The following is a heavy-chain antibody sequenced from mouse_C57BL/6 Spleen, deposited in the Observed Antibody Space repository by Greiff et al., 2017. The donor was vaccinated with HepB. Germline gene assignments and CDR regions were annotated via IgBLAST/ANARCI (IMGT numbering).Heavy chain of an antibody. Sequence: EVKLVESGEGLVKPGGSLKLSCAASGFTFSSYAMSWVRQTPEKRLEWVAYISSGGDYIYYADTVKGRFTISRDNARNTLYLQMSSLKSEDTAMYYCTRGEPYYYAMDYWGQGTSVTVSS. V-gene: IGHV5-9-1*02. CDR3: TRGEPYYYAMDY. CDR1: GFTFSSYA. CDR2: ISSGGDYI. J-gene: IGHJ4*01.